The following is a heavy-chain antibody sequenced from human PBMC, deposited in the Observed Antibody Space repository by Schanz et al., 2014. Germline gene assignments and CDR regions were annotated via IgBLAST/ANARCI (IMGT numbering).Heavy chain of an antibody. CDR3: ARGVNYGMDV. Sequence: QVQLVQSGGGVVQPGGSLRLSCASSGFTFSHYGMHWVRQAPGKGLEWVAFIQNDATNENYADSVKGRFTISRDKSKNTLNLQMNSLRTDDTAVYYCARGVNYGMDVWGQGTTVTVSS. CDR1: GFTFSHYG. V-gene: IGHV3-30*02. J-gene: IGHJ6*02. CDR2: IQNDATNE.